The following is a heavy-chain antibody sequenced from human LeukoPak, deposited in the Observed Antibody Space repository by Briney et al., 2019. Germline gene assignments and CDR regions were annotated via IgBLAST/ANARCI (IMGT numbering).Heavy chain of an antibody. J-gene: IGHJ4*02. V-gene: IGHV4-39*07. CDR3: ARVELAQPSFDF. D-gene: IGHD1/OR15-1a*01. CDR2: IYYTGSAT. CDR1: GGSISSTNHY. Sequence: SETLSLTGTVSGGSISSTNHYWGWIRQPPGKGLVWIGNIYYTGSATYYDPSLKSRVTMSVDTSKNQFSLKLSSVTAADTAVYYCARVELAQPSFDFWGQGTLVTVSS.